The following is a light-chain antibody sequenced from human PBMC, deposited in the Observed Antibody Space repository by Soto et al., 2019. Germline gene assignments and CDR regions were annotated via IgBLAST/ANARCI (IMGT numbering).Light chain of an antibody. CDR3: QQYNSYSTT. CDR2: DAS. CDR1: QSISSW. Sequence: DIQMTQSPSTLSASVGDRVTITCRASQSISSWLAWYQQKPGKAPKLLIYDASSLESGVPSRFSGSESGTKFTLTISSLQHDDFATYSCQQYNSYSTTFGQGTRLEIK. V-gene: IGKV1-5*01. J-gene: IGKJ5*01.